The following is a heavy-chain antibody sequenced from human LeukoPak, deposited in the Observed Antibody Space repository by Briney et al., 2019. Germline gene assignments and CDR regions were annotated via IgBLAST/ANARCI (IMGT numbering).Heavy chain of an antibody. CDR1: GFTFSSYW. D-gene: IGHD4-23*01. Sequence: PGGSLRLSCAASGFTFSSYWMSWVRQAPGKGLEWVANIKQDGSEKYYVDSVKGRFTISRDNAKNSLYLQMNSLRAEDTAVYYCARDGGGNSEAGYDFDYWGQGTLVTVSS. J-gene: IGHJ4*02. CDR2: IKQDGSEK. CDR3: ARDGGGNSEAGYDFDY. V-gene: IGHV3-7*01.